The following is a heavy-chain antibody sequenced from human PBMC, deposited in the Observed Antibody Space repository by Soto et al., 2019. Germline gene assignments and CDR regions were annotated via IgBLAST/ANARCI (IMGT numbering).Heavy chain of an antibody. CDR2: IWYDGSYK. CDR1: GFTFTNYG. Sequence: QVHLVESGGGVVQPGRSLRLSCAVSGFTFTNYGMHWVRQAPGKGLEWVAVIWYDGSYKYYTESVKGRFTISRDDSQNTLYLQMSSLRAEDTAVYHCARGFDESSGTFDFWGQGTLVTVSS. J-gene: IGHJ4*02. V-gene: IGHV3-33*01. CDR3: ARGFDESSGTFDF. D-gene: IGHD3-22*01.